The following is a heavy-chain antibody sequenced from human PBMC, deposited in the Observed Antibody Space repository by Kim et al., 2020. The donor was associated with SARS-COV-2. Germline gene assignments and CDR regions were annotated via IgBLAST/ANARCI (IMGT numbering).Heavy chain of an antibody. CDR1: GASIGSSSFH. CDR2: LYYSGAK. Sequence: SETLSLTCTVSGASIGSSSFHWGWIRQPPGKGLEWIASLYYSGAKYYNPSLKRRVTISADTSETQFSLTLNSVTATDTAVDYCARLPDAGGADQDPFDV. CDR3: ARLPDAGGADQDPFDV. V-gene: IGHV4-39*01. D-gene: IGHD2-15*01. J-gene: IGHJ3*01.